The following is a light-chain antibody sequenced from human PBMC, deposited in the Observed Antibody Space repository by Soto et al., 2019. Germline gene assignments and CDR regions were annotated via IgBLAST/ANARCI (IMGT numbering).Light chain of an antibody. CDR3: QQRSTWPQT. CDR2: EAS. J-gene: IGKJ1*01. CDR1: QSVNGY. V-gene: IGKV3-11*01. Sequence: EIVLTQSPATLSLSPGERATLSCRASQSVNGYLAWYQQKPGKPPRLLIYEASNRATGIPARFSGSGSRTDFTLTISSLEPEDFAVYYCQQRSTWPQTFGQGTKVDIK.